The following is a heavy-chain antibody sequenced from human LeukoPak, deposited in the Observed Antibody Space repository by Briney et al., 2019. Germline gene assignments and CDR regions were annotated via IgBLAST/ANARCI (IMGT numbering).Heavy chain of an antibody. J-gene: IGHJ6*03. Sequence: SETLSLTCAVYGESFSNHYWTWIRQPPGKGLEWIGEINHRGNTNYNPSLKSRVTMPIDTSKNQFSLKLTFVTAADTALYYCARTTEGYCRGRSCYSYYYYMDVWGKGTTVTVSS. CDR1: GESFSNHY. D-gene: IGHD2-15*01. CDR2: INHRGNT. V-gene: IGHV4-34*01. CDR3: ARTTEGYCRGRSCYSYYYYMDV.